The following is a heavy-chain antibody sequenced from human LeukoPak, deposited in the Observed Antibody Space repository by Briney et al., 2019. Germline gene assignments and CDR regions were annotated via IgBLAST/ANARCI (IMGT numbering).Heavy chain of an antibody. CDR1: GFTFSSYW. CDR2: IRPDGREK. Sequence: GGSLRLSCAASGFTFSSYWMTWVRQAPGKGLEWVANIRPDGREKYYVDSVKGRFTISRDNAKTSLYLQMNSLRAEDTAVYYCAKGTLPRKFDYWGQGTLVTVSS. J-gene: IGHJ4*02. V-gene: IGHV3-7*03. CDR3: AKGTLPRKFDY. D-gene: IGHD1-26*01.